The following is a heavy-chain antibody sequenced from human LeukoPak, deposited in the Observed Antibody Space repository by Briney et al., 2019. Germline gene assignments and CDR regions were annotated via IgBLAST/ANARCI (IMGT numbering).Heavy chain of an antibody. CDR2: IYPGDSDT. Sequence: GESLKISCKGSGYSFTSYWIAWVRQMPGKGLEWMGVIYPGDSDTRYSPSFQGHVSISADKSVSTAYLQWSSLKASDSAMYYCARQPRGTVVFDYWGQGTLVTVSS. D-gene: IGHD4-23*01. CDR3: ARQPRGTVVFDY. CDR1: GYSFTSYW. V-gene: IGHV5-51*01. J-gene: IGHJ4*02.